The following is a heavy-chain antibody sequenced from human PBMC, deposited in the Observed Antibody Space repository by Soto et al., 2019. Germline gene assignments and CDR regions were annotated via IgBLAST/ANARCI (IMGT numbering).Heavy chain of an antibody. V-gene: IGHV3-9*01. D-gene: IGHD1-1*01. CDR2: ISWNSGSI. CDR1: GFTFDDYA. CDR3: AKDGTPPPVYYYYMDV. Sequence: GGSLRLSCAASGFTFDDYAMHWVRQAPGKGLEWVSGISWNSGSIGYADSVKGRFTISRDNAKNSLYLQMNSLRAEDTALYYCAKDGTPPPVYYYYMDVWGKGTTVTVSS. J-gene: IGHJ6*03.